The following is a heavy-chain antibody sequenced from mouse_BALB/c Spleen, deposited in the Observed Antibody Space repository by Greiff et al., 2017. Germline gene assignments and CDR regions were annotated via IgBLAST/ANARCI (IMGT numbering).Heavy chain of an antibody. CDR1: GYTFTDYN. D-gene: IGHD1-1*01. J-gene: IGHJ2*01. CDR2: IYPYNGGT. CDR3: ARPSYYGSHFDY. V-gene: IGHV1S29*02. Sequence: EVKLMESGPELVKPGASVKISCKASGYTFTDYNMHWVKQSHGKSLEWIGYIYPYNGGTGYNQKFKSKATLTVDNSSSTAYMELRSLTSEDSAVYYCARPSYYGSHFDYWGQGTTLTVSS.